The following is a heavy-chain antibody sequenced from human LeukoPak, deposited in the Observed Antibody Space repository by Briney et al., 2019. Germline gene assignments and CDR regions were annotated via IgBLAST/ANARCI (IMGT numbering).Heavy chain of an antibody. J-gene: IGHJ4*02. V-gene: IGHV4-30-2*01. CDR2: IYHSGST. CDR3: ARVSQNYGAAH. Sequence: SETLSLTCTPSGGSISSGGYSWSWIRQPPGKGLEWIGYIYHSGSTYYNPSLKSRVTISVDRSKNQFSLKLSSVTAADTAVYYCARVSQNYGAAHWGQGTLVTVSS. CDR1: GGSISSGGYS. D-gene: IGHD1-7*01.